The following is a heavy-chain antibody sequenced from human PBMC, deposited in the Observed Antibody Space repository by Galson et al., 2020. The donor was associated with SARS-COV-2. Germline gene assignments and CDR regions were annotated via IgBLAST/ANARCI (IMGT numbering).Heavy chain of an antibody. J-gene: IGHJ6*02. V-gene: IGHV4-4*07. CDR3: ARDQEYYDFWSGGSNYYYVMDV. CDR2: IYTSGST. CDR1: GGSISSYY. Sequence: ETSETLSLTCTVSGGSISSYYWSWIRQPAGKGLEWIGRIYTSGSTNYNPSLKSRVTMSVDTSKNQFSLKLSSVTAADTAVYYCARDQEYYDFWSGGSNYYYVMDVWGQGTTVTVSS. D-gene: IGHD3-3*01.